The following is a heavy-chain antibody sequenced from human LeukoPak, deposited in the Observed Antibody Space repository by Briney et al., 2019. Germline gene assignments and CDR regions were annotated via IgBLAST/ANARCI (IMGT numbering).Heavy chain of an antibody. CDR1: GFTVTSYA. V-gene: IGHV3-23*01. D-gene: IGHD6-13*01. Sequence: GGSLTLSCAASGFTVTSYAMSWVRQPPGKGQERDSAVSVSGGSTYYEDSAQGRLTISGDNSKNTLYLQMNSLRAEDTAVYYGAKATKPPPGSSWYYWGQGTLVTVSS. CDR2: VSVSGGST. J-gene: IGHJ4*02. CDR3: AKATKPPPGSSWYY.